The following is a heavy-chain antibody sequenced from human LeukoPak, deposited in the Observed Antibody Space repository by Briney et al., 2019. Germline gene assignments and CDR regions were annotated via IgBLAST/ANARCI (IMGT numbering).Heavy chain of an antibody. Sequence: SETLSLTCAVYGGSFSGYYWSWIRQPPGKGLEWIGEINHSGSTNYNPSLKSRVTISVDTSKNQFSLKLSSVTAADTAVYYCARRDIAAAVVHFDYWGQGTLVTVSS. CDR3: ARRDIAAAVVHFDY. CDR2: INHSGST. J-gene: IGHJ4*02. V-gene: IGHV4-34*01. D-gene: IGHD6-13*01. CDR1: GGSFSGYY.